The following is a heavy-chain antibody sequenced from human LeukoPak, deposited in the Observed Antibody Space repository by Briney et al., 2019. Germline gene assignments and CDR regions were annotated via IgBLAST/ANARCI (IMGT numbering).Heavy chain of an antibody. CDR1: GGSISSDY. J-gene: IGHJ3*02. CDR3: ARQGYDILTGYIDAFDI. V-gene: IGHV4-59*08. D-gene: IGHD3-9*01. Sequence: SETLSLTCTVSGGSISSDYWSWMRQPPGKGLEWIGFIYYRGSTEYNPSLKSRVTMSVDTSKNQFSLKLRSVTAADTAIYYCARQGYDILTGYIDAFDIWGQGTMVTVSS. CDR2: IYYRGST.